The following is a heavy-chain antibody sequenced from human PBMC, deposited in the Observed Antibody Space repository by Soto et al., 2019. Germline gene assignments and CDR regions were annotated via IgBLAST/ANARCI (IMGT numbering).Heavy chain of an antibody. V-gene: IGHV3-23*01. CDR3: AKEMVVAAYVETSPFDL. J-gene: IGHJ4*02. CDR2: IGGSGGDT. Sequence: EVQLLESGGGLVQPGGSLRLSCAASGFTFSSYAMAWVRQAPGTGLEWVSVIGGSGGDTSFADSVKGRFSISRDNSQKMLYRHMNSLRAEDTATYYCAKEMVVAAYVETSPFDLWGQRTLVTVSS. D-gene: IGHD2-15*01. CDR1: GFTFSSYA.